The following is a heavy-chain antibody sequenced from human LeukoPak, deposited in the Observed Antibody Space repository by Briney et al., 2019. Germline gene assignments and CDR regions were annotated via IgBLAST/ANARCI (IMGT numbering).Heavy chain of an antibody. CDR1: GFTFSSYE. D-gene: IGHD3-10*02. CDR2: ISSSGSTI. V-gene: IGHV3-48*03. CDR3: AELGITMIGGV. J-gene: IGHJ6*04. Sequence: GGSLRLSCAASGFTFSSYEMNWVRQAPGKVLEWVSYISSSGSTIYYADSVKGRFTISRDNAKNSLYLQMNSLRAEDTAVYYCAELGITMIGGVWGKGTTVTISS.